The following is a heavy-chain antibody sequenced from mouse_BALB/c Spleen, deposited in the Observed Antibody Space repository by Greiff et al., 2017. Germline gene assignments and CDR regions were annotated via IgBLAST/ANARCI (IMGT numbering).Heavy chain of an antibody. CDR2: INPSSGYT. CDR1: GYTFTSYT. Sequence: VRLQESGAELARPGASVKMSCKASGYTFTSYTMHWVKQRPGQGLEWIGYINPSSGYTNYNQKFKDKATLTADKSSSTAYMQLKSLTSEDSAVYYCARRITTQYYYAMDYWGQGTSVTVSS. D-gene: IGHD2-4*01. J-gene: IGHJ4*01. V-gene: IGHV1-4*01. CDR3: ARRITTQYYYAMDY.